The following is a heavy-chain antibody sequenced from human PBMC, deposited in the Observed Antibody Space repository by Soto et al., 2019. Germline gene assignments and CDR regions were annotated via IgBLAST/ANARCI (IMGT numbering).Heavy chain of an antibody. CDR1: GYIFTSWR. V-gene: IGHV1-18*01. D-gene: IGHD1-26*01. CDR3: ARKPGGLPP. Sequence: ASVKVSCKASGYIFTSWRITWVRQAPGQGLEYMGWINPYNGKTNYAQKFQGRVTMTTDTSTNTAYMELGSLRSDDTALYYWARKPGGLPPGGQGPLVPVPS. CDR2: INPYNGKT. J-gene: IGHJ5*02.